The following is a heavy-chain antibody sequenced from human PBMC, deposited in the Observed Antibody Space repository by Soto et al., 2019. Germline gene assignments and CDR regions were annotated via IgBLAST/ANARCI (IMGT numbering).Heavy chain of an antibody. CDR3: ARGNDYYYDSSGSYDY. D-gene: IGHD3-22*01. J-gene: IGHJ4*02. V-gene: IGHV4-34*01. CDR2: VNHSGIV. Sequence: SETLSLTCGVYGGSFNGYYWTWIRQPPGKGLEWIGEVNHSGIVNYNPSLKRRVTISVDTSKNQFSLKWRSVTAADTAVYYCARGNDYYYDSSGSYDYWGQGTLVTVSS. CDR1: GGSFNGYY.